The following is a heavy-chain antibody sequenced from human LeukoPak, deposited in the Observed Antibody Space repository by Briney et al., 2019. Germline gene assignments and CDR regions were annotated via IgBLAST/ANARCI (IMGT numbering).Heavy chain of an antibody. CDR3: ARGYYYMDV. V-gene: IGHV3-30*14. CDR2: ISSDGSNE. J-gene: IGHJ6*03. Sequence: TGGSLRLSCAASGFTFSSYAMHWVRQAPGKGLEWVALISSDGSNEYYADSVKGRFTISRDNSKNTLYLQMHSLRAADTAVYYCARGYYYMDVWGKGTTITVSS. CDR1: GFTFSSYA.